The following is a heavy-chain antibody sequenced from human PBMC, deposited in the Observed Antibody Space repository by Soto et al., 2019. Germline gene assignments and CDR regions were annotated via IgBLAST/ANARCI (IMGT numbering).Heavy chain of an antibody. V-gene: IGHV3-49*03. Sequence: GGSLRLSCTASGFTFGDYAMSWFRQAPGKGLEWVGFIRSKAYGGTTEYAASVKGRFTISRDDSKSIAYLQMNSLKTEDTAVYYCTRVLADFWIGYFSWFDPWGQGTLVTVSS. CDR2: IRSKAYGGTT. CDR1: GFTFGDYA. J-gene: IGHJ5*02. D-gene: IGHD3-3*01. CDR3: TRVLADFWIGYFSWFDP.